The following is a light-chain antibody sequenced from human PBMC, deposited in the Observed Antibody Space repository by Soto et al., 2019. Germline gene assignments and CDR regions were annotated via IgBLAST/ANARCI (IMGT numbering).Light chain of an antibody. V-gene: IGKV1-39*01. CDR2: AAS. Sequence: DIPMTQSPSSLSASGGDRVAITCRASQTISGFLNWYQQKPGEAPKLLIYAASTLQSGVPSRFSGSGSGTDFTLTISSLQPEDFATYYCQQSYIAPLTFGGGTRVEI. CDR3: QQSYIAPLT. J-gene: IGKJ4*01. CDR1: QTISGF.